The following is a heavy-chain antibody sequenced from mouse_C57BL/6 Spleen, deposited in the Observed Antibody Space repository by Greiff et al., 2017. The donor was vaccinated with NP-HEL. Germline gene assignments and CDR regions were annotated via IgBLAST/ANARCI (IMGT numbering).Heavy chain of an antibody. J-gene: IGHJ1*03. CDR1: GFTFSDYG. CDR3: ARRDYSNYVGYFDV. CDR2: ISNLAYSI. D-gene: IGHD2-5*01. V-gene: IGHV5-15*01. Sequence: EVKVVESGGGLVQPGGSLKLSCAASGFTFSDYGMAWVRQAPRKGPEWVAFISNLAYSIYYADTVTGRFTISRENAKNTLYLEMSSLRSEDTARYYCARRDYSNYVGYFDVWGTGTTVTVSS.